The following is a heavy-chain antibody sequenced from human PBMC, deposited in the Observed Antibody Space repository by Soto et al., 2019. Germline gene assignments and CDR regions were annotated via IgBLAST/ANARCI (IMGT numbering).Heavy chain of an antibody. Sequence: QVHLVESGGGVVQPGRSLRLSCAGSGFTFSNSAMYWVRQAPGKGLEWVGLISYDGSKTYYADSVKGRLTISRDNSKNTLYLQMNSLRPEDTAVYHCAKEPDYDLERFDPWGQGTLVTVSS. D-gene: IGHD3-3*01. CDR3: AKEPDYDLERFDP. CDR2: ISYDGSKT. J-gene: IGHJ5*02. V-gene: IGHV3-30*18. CDR1: GFTFSNSA.